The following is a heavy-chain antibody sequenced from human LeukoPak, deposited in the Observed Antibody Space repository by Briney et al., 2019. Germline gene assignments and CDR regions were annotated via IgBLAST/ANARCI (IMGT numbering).Heavy chain of an antibody. CDR2: ISNSGGST. CDR3: AREVVD. J-gene: IGHJ3*01. D-gene: IGHD2-15*01. V-gene: IGHV3-23*01. Sequence: GGSLRLSCAASGFTFSNYAMSWVRQAPGKGLEWVSTISNSGGSTSSADSMKGRFTISRDNSKNTLYLQMNSLRAEDTAVYYCAREVVDWGQGTMVTVSS. CDR1: GFTFSNYA.